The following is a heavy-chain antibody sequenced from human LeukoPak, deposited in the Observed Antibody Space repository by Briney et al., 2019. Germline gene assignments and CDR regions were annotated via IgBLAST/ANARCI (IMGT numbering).Heavy chain of an antibody. CDR1: GFTFSSYA. V-gene: IGHV3-9*01. Sequence: GGSLRLSCAASGFTFSSYAMSWVRQAPGKGLEWVSGISWSSGSIGYADSVKGRFTISRDNAKNSLYLQMNSLRAEDTALYYCAKDMGYSSGWTGFDYWGQGTLVTVSS. CDR2: ISWSSGSI. CDR3: AKDMGYSSGWTGFDY. D-gene: IGHD6-19*01. J-gene: IGHJ4*02.